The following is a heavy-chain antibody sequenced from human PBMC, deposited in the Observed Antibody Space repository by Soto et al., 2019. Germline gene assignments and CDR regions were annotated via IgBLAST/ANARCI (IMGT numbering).Heavy chain of an antibody. CDR1: GDSISSGDYY. V-gene: IGHV4-30-4*01. D-gene: IGHD6-13*01. CDR3: ARRRYSSSWYEDNWFDP. CDR2: IYYLGNT. Sequence: PSETLSLTCTVSGDSISSGDYYWSWIRQPPGKGLEWIGYIYYLGNTYYNPSLNSRLTISVDTSKNQFSLKLNSVTAADTAVYYCARRRYSSSWYEDNWFDPWGQGTLVTVSS. J-gene: IGHJ5*02.